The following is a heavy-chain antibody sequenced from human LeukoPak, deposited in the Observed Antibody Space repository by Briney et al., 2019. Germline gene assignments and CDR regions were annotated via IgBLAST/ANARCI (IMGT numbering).Heavy chain of an antibody. D-gene: IGHD6-13*01. V-gene: IGHV1-2*02. J-gene: IGHJ4*02. CDR3: ARDLTKPETYSSSCPVGY. CDR2: INPNSGGT. CDR1: GYTFTGYY. Sequence: GASVKVSCKASGYTFTGYYMHWVRQAPGQGLEWMGWINPNSGGTNYAQKLQGRVTMTTDTSTSTAYMELRSLRSDDTAVYYCARDLTKPETYSSSCPVGYWGQGTLVTVSS.